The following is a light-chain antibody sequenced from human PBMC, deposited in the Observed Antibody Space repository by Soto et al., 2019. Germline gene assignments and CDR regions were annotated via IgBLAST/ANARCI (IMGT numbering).Light chain of an antibody. CDR2: RAS. V-gene: IGKV3-15*01. Sequence: EIVMTQSPATLSVSPGERATPSCRASQSVYSNVAWYQQRPGQAPRLLIYRASTRATGIPARFSGSGSGTEFTLTISSLQSEDFAVYYCQHYQNLWAFGQGTKVEIK. J-gene: IGKJ1*01. CDR1: QSVYSN. CDR3: QHYQNLWA.